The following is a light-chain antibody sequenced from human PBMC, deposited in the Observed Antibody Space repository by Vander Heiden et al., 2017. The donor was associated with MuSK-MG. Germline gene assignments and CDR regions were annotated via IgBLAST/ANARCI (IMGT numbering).Light chain of an antibody. Sequence: ITCGGSNVAFQSVHWFQQKPGQAPVGVVYDDSGRPSGIPERFSGSNSGSPATLKISRVEAGDEADDYCQVWHSDSNHVVFGGGTKLTVL. J-gene: IGLJ3*02. CDR2: DDS. V-gene: IGLV3-21*02. CDR3: QVWHSDSNHVV. CDR1: NVAFQS.